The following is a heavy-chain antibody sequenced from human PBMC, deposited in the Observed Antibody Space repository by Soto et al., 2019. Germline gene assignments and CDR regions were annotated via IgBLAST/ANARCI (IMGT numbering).Heavy chain of an antibody. Sequence: ETLSLSCAVSGVSISSSSYYWGWIRQPPGKGLEWIGSIYHSGSTNYNPSLKSRVTISVDKSKNQFSLKLSSVTAADTAVYYCERVMGAYSRSSESDYWGQGTLVTVSS. CDR2: IYHSGST. J-gene: IGHJ4*02. CDR1: GVSISSSSYY. D-gene: IGHD6-6*01. CDR3: ERVMGAYSRSSESDY. V-gene: IGHV4-39*07.